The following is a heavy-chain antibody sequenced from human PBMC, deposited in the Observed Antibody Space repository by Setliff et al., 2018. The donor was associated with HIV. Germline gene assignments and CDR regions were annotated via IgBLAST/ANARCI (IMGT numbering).Heavy chain of an antibody. CDR3: ARDSGYSYGAYDAFDI. Sequence: SETLSLTCAVSGGSISSSNWWSWVRQPPGKGLEWIGQIYHSGSTNYNPSLKSRVTISLDKSKNQLSLKLNSVTAADTAVYYCARDSGYSYGAYDAFDIWGQGTMVTVSS. V-gene: IGHV4-4*02. CDR1: GGSISSSNW. D-gene: IGHD5-18*01. CDR2: IYHSGST. J-gene: IGHJ3*02.